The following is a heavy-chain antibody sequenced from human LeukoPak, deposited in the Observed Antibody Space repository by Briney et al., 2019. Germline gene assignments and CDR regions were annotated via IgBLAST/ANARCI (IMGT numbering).Heavy chain of an antibody. Sequence: ASVKVSCKASGYTFTSYGISWVRQAPGQGLEWMGWISAYNGNTNYAQKLQGRVTMTTDTSTSTAYMELRSLRSDDTAVYYCAIWTSGYSYGYIGSYYYYMDVWGKGTTVTISS. CDR1: GYTFTSYG. J-gene: IGHJ6*03. CDR2: ISAYNGNT. V-gene: IGHV1-18*01. D-gene: IGHD5-18*01. CDR3: AIWTSGYSYGYIGSYYYYMDV.